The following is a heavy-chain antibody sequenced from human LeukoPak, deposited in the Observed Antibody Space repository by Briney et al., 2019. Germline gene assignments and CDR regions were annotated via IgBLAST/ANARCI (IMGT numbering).Heavy chain of an antibody. CDR2: IIPIFGTA. J-gene: IGHJ5*02. CDR1: GGTFSSYA. D-gene: IGHD3-3*01. Sequence: SVKVSCKASGGTFSSYAISWVRQAPGQGLEWMGGIIPIFGTANYAQKFQGRVTITADESTSTAYMELSSLRSEDTAVYYCARVPNYDFIHWFDPWGQGTLVTVSS. V-gene: IGHV1-69*13. CDR3: ARVPNYDFIHWFDP.